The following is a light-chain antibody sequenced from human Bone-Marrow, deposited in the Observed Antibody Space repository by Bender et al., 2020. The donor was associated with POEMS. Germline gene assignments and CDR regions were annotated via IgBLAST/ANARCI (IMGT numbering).Light chain of an antibody. CDR1: KLGDKY. Sequence: SYDLTQPPSVSVSPGQTASITCSGDKLGDKYASCYQQKPGQSPVLLIFQDNKRPPGISELFSWSNSGNTATLTISWTQAMDEADYYCQVWDSSSDRVIFGGGTKLTVL. CDR2: QDN. J-gene: IGLJ2*01. CDR3: QVWDSSSDRVI. V-gene: IGLV3-1*01.